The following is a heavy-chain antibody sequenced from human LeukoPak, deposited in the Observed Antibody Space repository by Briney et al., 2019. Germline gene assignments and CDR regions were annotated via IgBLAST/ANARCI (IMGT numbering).Heavy chain of an antibody. CDR2: IRSSGINT. J-gene: IGHJ6*02. V-gene: IGHV3-23*01. D-gene: IGHD2-15*01. CDR1: GFTFSSHA. Sequence: GGSLRLSCAASGFTFSSHAMSWVRQAPGKGLEWVSAIRSSGINTYYADSVKGRFTISRDNSKNTLYLQMNSLRAEDSAVYYCAKRYCSGGNCHFYFYYGMDVWGQGTAVTVSS. CDR3: AKRYCSGGNCHFYFYYGMDV.